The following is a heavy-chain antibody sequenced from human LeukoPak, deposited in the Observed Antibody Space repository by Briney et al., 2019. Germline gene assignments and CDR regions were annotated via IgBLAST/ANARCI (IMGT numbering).Heavy chain of an antibody. CDR2: IYYSGST. CDR3: ARLTDFWSGYYLFDY. J-gene: IGHJ4*02. D-gene: IGHD3-3*01. CDR1: GGSISSSSYY. Sequence: SETLSLTCTVSGGSISSSSYYWGWIRQPPGKGLEWIGSIYYSGSTYYNPSLKSRVTISVHTSKNQFSLKLSSVTAADTAVYYCARLTDFWSGYYLFDYWGQGTLVTVSS. V-gene: IGHV4-39*01.